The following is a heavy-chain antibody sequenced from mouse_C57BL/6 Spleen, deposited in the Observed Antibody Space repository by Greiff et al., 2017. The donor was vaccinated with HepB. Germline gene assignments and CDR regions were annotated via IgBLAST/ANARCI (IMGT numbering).Heavy chain of an antibody. CDR3: AITTVVATDYAMDY. CDR2: IWRGGST. CDR1: GFSLTSYG. Sequence: VQLQQSGPGLVQPSQRLSITCTVSGFSLTSYGVHWVRQSPGKGLEWLGVIWRGGSTDYNAAFMSRLSITKDNSKSQVFFKMNSLQADDTAIYYCAITTVVATDYAMDYWGQGTSVTVSS. D-gene: IGHD1-1*01. J-gene: IGHJ4*01. V-gene: IGHV2-5*01.